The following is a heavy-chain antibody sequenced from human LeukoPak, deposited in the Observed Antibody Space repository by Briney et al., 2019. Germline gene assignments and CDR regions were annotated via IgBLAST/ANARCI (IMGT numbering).Heavy chain of an antibody. D-gene: IGHD3-10*01. Sequence: GRSLRLSCAASGSTFENSAMHWVRQAPGKGLEWVSGISWNSGDLIYADSVKGRFTISRDNAKNSLYLQMNSLRLEDMALYYCARRSGDRAFDIWGQGTMVTVSS. CDR3: ARRSGDRAFDI. J-gene: IGHJ3*02. CDR1: GSTFENSA. V-gene: IGHV3-9*03. CDR2: ISWNSGDL.